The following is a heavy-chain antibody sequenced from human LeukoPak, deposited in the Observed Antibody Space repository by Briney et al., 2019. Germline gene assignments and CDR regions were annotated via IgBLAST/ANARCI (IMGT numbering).Heavy chain of an antibody. Sequence: GGSLRLSCAASGFTFSSYGMHWVRQAPGKGLEWVAVISYDGSNKYYADSVKGRFTISRDNSKNTLYLQMNSLRAEDTAVYYCANWVRVGATSAFDYWGQGTLVTVSS. CDR3: ANWVRVGATSAFDY. CDR2: ISYDGSNK. J-gene: IGHJ4*02. V-gene: IGHV3-30*18. CDR1: GFTFSSYG. D-gene: IGHD1-26*01.